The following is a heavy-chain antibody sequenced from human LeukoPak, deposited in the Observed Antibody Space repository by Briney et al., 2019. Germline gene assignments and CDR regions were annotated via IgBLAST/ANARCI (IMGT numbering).Heavy chain of an antibody. CDR2: ISNSGGST. D-gene: IGHD3-16*01. V-gene: IGHV3-23*01. CDR3: AKDPTYYDYVWSDC. J-gene: IGHJ4*02. CDR1: GFTFDDYA. Sequence: GGSLRLSCAASGFTFDDYAMHWVRQAPGKGLEWVSGISNSGGSTYYADSVKGRFTISRDNSKNTLYLQMNSLRAEDTAVYYCAKDPTYYDYVWSDCWGQGTLVTVSS.